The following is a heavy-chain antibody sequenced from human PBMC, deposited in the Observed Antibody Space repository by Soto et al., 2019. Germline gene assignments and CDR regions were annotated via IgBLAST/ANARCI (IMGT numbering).Heavy chain of an antibody. CDR1: GGSFSGYY. Sequence: SETLSLTXAVYGGSFSGYYWSWIRQPPGKGLEWIGEINHSGSTNCNPPLKSRVTISVDTSKNQLSLRLSSVTAADTAVYFCARGGGDYYYGMDVWGQGTTVTVSS. V-gene: IGHV4-34*01. D-gene: IGHD3-16*01. CDR3: ARGGGDYYYGMDV. J-gene: IGHJ6*02. CDR2: INHSGST.